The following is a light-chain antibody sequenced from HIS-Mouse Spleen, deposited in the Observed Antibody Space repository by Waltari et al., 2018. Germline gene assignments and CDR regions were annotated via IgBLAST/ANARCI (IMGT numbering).Light chain of an antibody. V-gene: IGLV2-14*03. CDR1: SSDVGGYNH. CDR2: DVS. J-gene: IGLJ1*01. CDR3: SSYTSSSTYV. Sequence: QSALTQPASVSGSPGQSNTISCTGTSSDVGGYNHVSWYQQHPGKAPKLMIYDVSNRPSGFSNRFSGSKSGNTASLTISGLQAEDEADYYCSSYTSSSTYVFGTGTKVTVL.